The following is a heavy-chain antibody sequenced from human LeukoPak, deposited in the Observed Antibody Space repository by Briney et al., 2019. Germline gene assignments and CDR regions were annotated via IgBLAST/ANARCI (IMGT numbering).Heavy chain of an antibody. CDR1: GITLSNYG. Sequence: HPGGSLRLSCAVSGITLSNYGMSWVRQAPGKGLEWVAGISDSGGRTNYADSVKGRFTISRDKPKNTLYLQMNSLRAEDTAVYFCAKRGVVIRVILVGFHKETYYFDSWGQGALVTVSS. CDR2: ISDSGGRT. V-gene: IGHV3-23*01. D-gene: IGHD3-22*01. CDR3: AKRGVVIRVILVGFHKETYYFDS. J-gene: IGHJ4*02.